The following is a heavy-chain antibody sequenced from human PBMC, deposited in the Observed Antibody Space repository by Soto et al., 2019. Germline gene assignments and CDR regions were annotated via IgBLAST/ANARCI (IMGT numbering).Heavy chain of an antibody. J-gene: IGHJ5*02. Sequence: NPSETLSLTCTVSGGSFNSGNYYWSWIRQHPGKGLEWIGNVYFNGNTDYNPSLESRITISAETSKRQFSLKLRSVTAADTAVYYCARLMVATTNYNRFDPWGQGTLVTVSS. D-gene: IGHD5-12*01. V-gene: IGHV4-31*03. CDR1: GGSFNSGNYY. CDR2: VYFNGNT. CDR3: ARLMVATTNYNRFDP.